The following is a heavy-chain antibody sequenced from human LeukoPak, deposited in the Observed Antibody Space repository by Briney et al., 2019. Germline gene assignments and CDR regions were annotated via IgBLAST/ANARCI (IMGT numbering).Heavy chain of an antibody. D-gene: IGHD3-3*01. CDR1: GVSISSYY. J-gene: IGHJ6*02. Sequence: PSETLSLTCSVSGVSISSYYWSWLRQPPGKGLEWLGYIYDSGSTNYNPSLKSRVTISVDTSKNQFSLKLSSVAAADTAVYYCARDFRSGYPYYYYYGMDVWGQGTTVTVPS. CDR3: ARDFRSGYPYYYYYGMDV. V-gene: IGHV4-59*13. CDR2: IYDSGST.